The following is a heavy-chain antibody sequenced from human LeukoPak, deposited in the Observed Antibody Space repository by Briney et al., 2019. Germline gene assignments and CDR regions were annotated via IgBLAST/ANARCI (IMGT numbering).Heavy chain of an antibody. Sequence: SETLSLTCTVSGGSISSSSYYWGWIRQPPGKGLEWIGYIYYSVTTNYNPSLKSRVAISIDTSTYQFSLKLSSVTAADTAVYYCARGGSSGWYVDYWGQGTLVTVSS. CDR1: GGSISSSSYY. V-gene: IGHV4-61*05. D-gene: IGHD6-19*01. CDR3: ARGGSSGWYVDY. J-gene: IGHJ4*02. CDR2: IYYSVTT.